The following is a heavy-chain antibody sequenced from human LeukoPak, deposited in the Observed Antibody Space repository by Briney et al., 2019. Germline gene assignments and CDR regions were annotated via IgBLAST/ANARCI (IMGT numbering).Heavy chain of an antibody. CDR1: GGSISSSSYY. CDR2: IYYSGRT. D-gene: IGHD3-16*01. J-gene: IGHJ4*02. Sequence: PSETLSLTCTVPGGSISSSSYYWGWFRQPPGKGLEWIGSIYYSGRTYYNPSLKSRVTTSVDTSKNQFSLRLSSVTAADTAVYYCVGGGPGMDFDYWGQGTLVTVSS. V-gene: IGHV4-39*01. CDR3: VGGGPGMDFDY.